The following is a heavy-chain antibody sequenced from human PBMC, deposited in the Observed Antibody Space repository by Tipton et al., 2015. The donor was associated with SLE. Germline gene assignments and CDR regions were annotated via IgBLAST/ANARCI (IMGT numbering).Heavy chain of an antibody. CDR2: IYHSGST. CDR3: ARVLDYVFDY. V-gene: IGHV4-38-2*01. CDR1: GYSISSGYY. D-gene: IGHD4-17*01. J-gene: IGHJ4*02. Sequence: TLSLTCAVSGYSISSGYYWGWIRQPPGKGLEWIGSIYHSGSTYYNPSLTSRVTISVDTSKNQFSLKLSSVTAADTAVYYCARVLDYVFDYWGQGTLVTVSS.